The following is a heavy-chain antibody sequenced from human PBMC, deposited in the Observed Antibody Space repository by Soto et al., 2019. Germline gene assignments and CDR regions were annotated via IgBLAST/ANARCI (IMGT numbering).Heavy chain of an antibody. V-gene: IGHV3-15*01. Sequence: GRPHRHPNAASEVNFRNVCRSWLRQAPGKGLEWVGRIKSKTDGGTTDYAAPVKGRFTISRDDSKNTLYLQMNSLKTEDTAVYYCTAGLPWGEGTLVTVSS. CDR3: TAGLP. J-gene: IGHJ4*01. CDR2: IKSKTDGGTT. CDR1: EVNFRNVC.